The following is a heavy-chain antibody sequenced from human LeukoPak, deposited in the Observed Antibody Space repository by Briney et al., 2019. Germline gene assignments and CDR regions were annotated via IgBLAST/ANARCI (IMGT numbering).Heavy chain of an antibody. J-gene: IGHJ5*02. CDR2: INHSGST. V-gene: IGHV4-34*01. Sequence: SETLSLTCAVYGGSFSGYYWSWIRQPPGKGLEWIGEINHSGSTNYNPSLKSRVTISVDTSKNQFSLKLSSVTAADTAVYYCARGVPMITFGGVTPGKRSFDPWGQGTLVTVSS. CDR1: GGSFSGYY. D-gene: IGHD3-16*01. CDR3: ARGVPMITFGGVTPGKRSFDP.